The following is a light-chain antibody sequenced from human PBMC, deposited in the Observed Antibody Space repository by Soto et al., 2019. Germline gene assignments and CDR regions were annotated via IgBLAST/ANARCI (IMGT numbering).Light chain of an antibody. CDR3: SSYTTSSPYV. CDR1: SNDIGGYEY. Sequence: QSVLTQPASVSGSPGQSITISCTGTSNDIGGYEYVSWYQQHPDKAPKLIIYEVSYRPSGVSNRFSGSKSGNTASLTISGLLTEDEADYYCSSYTTSSPYVFGSGTKLTVL. J-gene: IGLJ1*01. V-gene: IGLV2-14*01. CDR2: EVS.